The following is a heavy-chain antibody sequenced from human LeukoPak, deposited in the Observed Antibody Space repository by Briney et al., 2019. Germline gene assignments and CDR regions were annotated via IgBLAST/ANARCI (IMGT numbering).Heavy chain of an antibody. CDR2: IYHSGST. D-gene: IGHD3-22*01. V-gene: IGHV4-4*02. CDR3: ASYDSSGYTDAFDI. CDR1: GGSISSSNW. Sequence: SETLSLTCAVSGGSISSSNWWSWVRQPPGKGLEWIGEIYHSGSTYYNPSLKSRVTISVDRSENQFSLKLSSVTAADTAVYYCASYDSSGYTDAFDIWGQGTMVTVSS. J-gene: IGHJ3*02.